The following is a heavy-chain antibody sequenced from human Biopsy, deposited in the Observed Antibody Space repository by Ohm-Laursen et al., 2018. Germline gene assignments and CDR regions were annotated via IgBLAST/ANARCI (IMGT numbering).Heavy chain of an antibody. V-gene: IGHV4-59*08. CDR2: ISYSRDT. J-gene: IGHJ3*02. D-gene: IGHD6-19*01. CDR1: GGSIRGSS. CDR3: AKHGSGWTGDDAFHI. Sequence: TLSLTCTVSGGSIRGSSWSWIRQAPGKGLEGIGYISYSRDTNYNPSLKSRITISVDTSKNQFSLKLTSVTAADTAVYYCAKHGSGWTGDDAFHIWGQGTMVTVSS.